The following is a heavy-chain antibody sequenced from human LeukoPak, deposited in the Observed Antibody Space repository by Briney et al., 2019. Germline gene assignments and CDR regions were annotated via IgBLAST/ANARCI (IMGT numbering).Heavy chain of an antibody. CDR3: AKERSSGRHYMDV. Sequence: PGGSLRLSCAASGFTFSSYSMNWVRQAPGKGLEWVSAISGSGGSTYYADSVKGRFTISRDNSKNTLYLQMNSLRAEDTAVYYCAKERSSGRHYMDVWGKGTTVTISS. V-gene: IGHV3-23*01. J-gene: IGHJ6*03. D-gene: IGHD1-26*01. CDR1: GFTFSSYS. CDR2: ISGSGGST.